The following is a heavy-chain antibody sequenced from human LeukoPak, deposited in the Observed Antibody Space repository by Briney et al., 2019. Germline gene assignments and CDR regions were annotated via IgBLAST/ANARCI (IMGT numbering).Heavy chain of an antibody. CDR2: INQDGSER. CDR1: RFSFSNYW. V-gene: IGHV3-7*04. J-gene: IGHJ4*02. D-gene: IGHD2-21*01. CDR3: ARGYWNFGY. Sequence: PGGSLRLSCTPSRFSFSNYWMAWVRQAPGKGLEWVGNINQDGSERNYVDSVKGRFTISRDNAKNSLFLQMNSLRVEDTAVYYCARGYWNFGYWGQGTLVTVSS.